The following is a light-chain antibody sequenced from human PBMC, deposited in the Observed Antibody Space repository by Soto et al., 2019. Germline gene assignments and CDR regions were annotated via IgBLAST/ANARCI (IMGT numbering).Light chain of an antibody. V-gene: IGKV1-5*03. CDR2: KAS. Sequence: DIQVTQSPSSLSASVGDRVTITCRASQRISSWLAWYQQKPGKAPKLLIYKASSLESGVPSRFSGSGSGTEFTLTISSLKPDDFATYYCQQYNSYPWTFGQGTKVEIK. J-gene: IGKJ1*01. CDR1: QRISSW. CDR3: QQYNSYPWT.